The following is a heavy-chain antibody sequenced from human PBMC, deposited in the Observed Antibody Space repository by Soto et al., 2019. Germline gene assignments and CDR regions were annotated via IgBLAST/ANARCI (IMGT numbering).Heavy chain of an antibody. D-gene: IGHD4-4*01. Sequence: PSETLSLTCTVSGDSISSYYWSWIRQPPGKGLEWIGYIHYSGSTNYNPSLKSRVTISVDTSKNQFSLKLSSVTAADTAVYYCARGYSEYVLDYWGQGTLVTVSS. CDR3: ARGYSEYVLDY. CDR2: IHYSGST. V-gene: IGHV4-59*08. J-gene: IGHJ4*02. CDR1: GDSISSYY.